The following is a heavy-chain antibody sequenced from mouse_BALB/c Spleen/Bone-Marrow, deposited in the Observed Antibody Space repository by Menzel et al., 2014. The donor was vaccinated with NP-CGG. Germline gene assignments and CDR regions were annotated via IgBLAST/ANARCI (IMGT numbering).Heavy chain of an antibody. CDR3: ARSDGYRAMDY. CDR2: IFPGDGDT. D-gene: IGHD2-3*01. J-gene: IGHJ4*01. CDR1: GYAFSSSW. V-gene: IGHV1-82*01. Sequence: QVQLQQSGPELVKPGASVKISCKASGYAFSSSWMNWVKQRPGQGLEWIGRIFPGDGDTYYNGKFKGKATLTADKSSSTAYMRLSSVTSVDSAVYFCARSDGYRAMDYWGQGTSVTVSS.